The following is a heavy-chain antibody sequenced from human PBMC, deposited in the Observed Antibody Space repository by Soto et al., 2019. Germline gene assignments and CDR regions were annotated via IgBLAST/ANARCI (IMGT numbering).Heavy chain of an antibody. V-gene: IGHV6-1*01. CDR2: TDYRSKWYN. CDR3: ARNGPGGYIDY. D-gene: IGHD3-22*01. Sequence: SHTLALTRDISGDSVSRNSAAWTWIRQSPSRGLEWLGRTDYRSKWYNHSAVSVKGRITVXXDXXXTXFXXPLTSLTPTPTAVYYCARNGPGGYIDYWGQETMVTVSS. J-gene: IGHJ4*02. CDR1: GDSVSRNSAA.